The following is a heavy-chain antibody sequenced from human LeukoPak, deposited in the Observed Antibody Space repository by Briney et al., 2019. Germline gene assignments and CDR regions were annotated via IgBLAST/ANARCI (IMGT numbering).Heavy chain of an antibody. D-gene: IGHD2-2*02. CDR2: IHPDGSDT. V-gene: IGHV3-74*01. J-gene: IGHJ6*02. CDR3: ARGYNYGMDV. CDR1: GFAFSTYW. Sequence: GGSLRLSCAVSGFAFSTYWMHWVRQAPGKGRGGVSLIHPDGSDTNYAASVKGRFTISRDNAKNTLYLQMDSLRADDTAVYYCARGYNYGMDVWGQGATVTVSS.